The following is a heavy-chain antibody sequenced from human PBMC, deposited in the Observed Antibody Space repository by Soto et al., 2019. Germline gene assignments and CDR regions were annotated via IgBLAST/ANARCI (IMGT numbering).Heavy chain of an antibody. V-gene: IGHV1-8*01. J-gene: IGHJ4*02. CDR2: INPNSGNI. Sequence: ASVKVSCKACGDTFTTYDINWVGQATGHGLEWMGWINPNSGNIGYAQRFQGRVTMTRDTAIRTAYMEVSSLRSDDTAVYYCARGRASGSYYLLDYWGQGTLVTSPQ. D-gene: IGHD3-10*01. CDR3: ARGRASGSYYLLDY. CDR1: GDTFTTYD.